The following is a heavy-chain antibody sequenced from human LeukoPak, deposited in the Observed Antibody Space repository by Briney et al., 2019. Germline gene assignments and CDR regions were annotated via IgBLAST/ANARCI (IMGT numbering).Heavy chain of an antibody. D-gene: IGHD3-22*01. Sequence: ASVKVSCKASGYTFTSYGISWVRQAPGQGLEWMGWISAYNGNTNYAQKLQGRVTMTTDTSTSTAYMELRSLRSDDTAVYYCARARGYYDSSGYSFYYWGQRTLVTVSS. CDR2: ISAYNGNT. CDR3: ARARGYYDSSGYSFYY. J-gene: IGHJ4*02. V-gene: IGHV1-18*01. CDR1: GYTFTSYG.